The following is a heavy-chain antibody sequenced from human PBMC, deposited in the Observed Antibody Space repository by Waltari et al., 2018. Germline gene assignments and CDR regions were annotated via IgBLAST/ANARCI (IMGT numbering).Heavy chain of an antibody. V-gene: IGHV1-8*01. D-gene: IGHD6-6*01. CDR3: ARKSIAALGYYYYGMDV. CDR2: KNPNSGNT. CDR1: GYTFTSYD. J-gene: IGHJ6*02. Sequence: QVQLVQSGAEVKKPGASVKVSCKASGYTFTSYDINWVRKATGQGLEWMGWKNPNSGNTGYAQKFQGRVTMTRNTSISTAYMELSSLRSEDTAVYYCARKSIAALGYYYYGMDVWGQGTTVTVSS.